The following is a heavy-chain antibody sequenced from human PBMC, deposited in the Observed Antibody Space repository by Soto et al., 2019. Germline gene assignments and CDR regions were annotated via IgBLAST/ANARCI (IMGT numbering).Heavy chain of an antibody. CDR3: ASSVLNWFDP. V-gene: IGHV1-69*12. CDR1: GGTFSSYA. D-gene: IGHD1-26*01. CDR2: IIPIFGTA. J-gene: IGHJ5*02. Sequence: QVQLVQSGAEVKKPGSSVKVSCKASGGTFSSYAISWVRQAPGQGLEWMGGIIPIFGTANYAQKFQGRVXIXXDESTSKAYMELSSRRSEDTAVYYCASSVLNWFDPWGQGTLVTVSS.